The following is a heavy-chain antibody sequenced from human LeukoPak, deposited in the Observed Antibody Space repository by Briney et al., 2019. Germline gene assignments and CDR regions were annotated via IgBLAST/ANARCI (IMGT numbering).Heavy chain of an antibody. CDR2: IYYSGNT. V-gene: IGHV4-59*03. D-gene: IGHD2/OR15-2a*01. CDR3: ARLRIEMWPRVDY. Sequence: SETLSLTCTVSGGSITSDYWSWIRQPPGKGLEWIGYIYYSGNTNYNPSLKSRITISVGTSKSQFSLKLTSVTAADTAVYFCARLRIEMWPRVDYWGQGTLVTVSS. CDR1: GGSITSDY. J-gene: IGHJ4*02.